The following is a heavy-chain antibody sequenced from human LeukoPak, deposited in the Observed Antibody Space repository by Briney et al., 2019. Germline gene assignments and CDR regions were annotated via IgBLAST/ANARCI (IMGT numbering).Heavy chain of an antibody. D-gene: IGHD6-25*01. CDR2: INPNSGGT. CDR3: ARAWQRLYNWFDP. CDR1: GYTFTGYY. J-gene: IGHJ5*02. Sequence: ASVKVSCKASGYTFTGYYMHWVRQAPGQGLEWMGRINPNSGGTNYAQKFQGRVTMTRDTSISTAYMELSRLRSDDTAVYYCARAWQRLYNWFDPWGQGTLVTVSS. V-gene: IGHV1-2*06.